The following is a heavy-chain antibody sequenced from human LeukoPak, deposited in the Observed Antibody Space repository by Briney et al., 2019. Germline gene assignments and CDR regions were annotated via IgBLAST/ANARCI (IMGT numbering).Heavy chain of an antibody. CDR1: GFTFSSYS. D-gene: IGHD3-22*01. J-gene: IGHJ4*02. CDR3: ARAITMSLPGY. CDR2: ISSSSSTI. V-gene: IGHV3-48*01. Sequence: GGSLRLSCAASGFTFSSYSMNWVRQAPGKGLEWVSYISSSSSTIYYADSVKGRFTISRDNAKNSLYLQMNSLRAEDTAVYYCARAITMSLPGYWGQGTLVTVSS.